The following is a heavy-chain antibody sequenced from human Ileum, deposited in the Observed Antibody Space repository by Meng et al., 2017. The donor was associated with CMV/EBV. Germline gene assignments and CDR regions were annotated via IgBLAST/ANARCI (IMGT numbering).Heavy chain of an antibody. CDR1: RGSISSDY. V-gene: IGHV4-4*07. D-gene: IGHD6-13*01. J-gene: IGHJ4*02. CDR2: IYTSGST. CDR3: ARGPYSSSWSSFDY. Sequence: LKESGPGLVNTSETLSLTCTVSRGSISSDYWSWIRQPAGKGLEWIGLIYTSGSTNYNPSRKSRVTMSVDTSKTQFSLKLSSVTAADTAVYYCARGPYSSSWSSFDYWGQGTLVTVSS.